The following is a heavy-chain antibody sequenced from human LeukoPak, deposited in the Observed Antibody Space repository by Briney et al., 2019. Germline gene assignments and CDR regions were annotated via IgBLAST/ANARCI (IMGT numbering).Heavy chain of an antibody. CDR3: ARGYYDSSGYYGPGQDDAFDI. V-gene: IGHV5-51*01. J-gene: IGHJ3*02. Sequence: GESLKISCKGSGYSFTSYWIGWVRQMPGKGLEWMGIIYPSDSDTRYSPSFQGQVTISADKSISTAYLQWSSLKASDTAMYYCARGYYDSSGYYGPGQDDAFDIWGQGTMVTVSS. CDR1: GYSFTSYW. CDR2: IYPSDSDT. D-gene: IGHD3-22*01.